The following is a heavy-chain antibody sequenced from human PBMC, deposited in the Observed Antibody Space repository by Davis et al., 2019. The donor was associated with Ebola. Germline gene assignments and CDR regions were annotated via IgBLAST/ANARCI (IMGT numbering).Heavy chain of an antibody. CDR3: SRDDYPV. CDR2: IRSKIYGGTT. D-gene: IGHD4/OR15-4a*01. J-gene: IGHJ4*02. Sequence: GESLKISCTASGFTFGDYAMTWVRQVPGKGLEWVGFIRSKIYGGTTEYAASVEGRFSTSRDDSKSIVYLQMNSLKTEDTAVYYCSRDDYPVWGQGTLVTVSS. V-gene: IGHV3-49*04. CDR1: GFTFGDYA.